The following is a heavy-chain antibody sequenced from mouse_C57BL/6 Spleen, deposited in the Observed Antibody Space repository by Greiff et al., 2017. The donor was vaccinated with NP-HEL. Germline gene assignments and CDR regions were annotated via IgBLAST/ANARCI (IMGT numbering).Heavy chain of an antibody. CDR1: GFTFSDYG. Sequence: EVMLVESGGGLVKPGGSLKLSCAASGFTFSDYGMHWVRQAPEKGLEWVAYISSGSSTIYYADTVKGRFTISRDNAKNTLFLQMTSLRSEDTAMYYWARRPDGYYAMDYWGQGTSVTVSS. J-gene: IGHJ4*01. CDR3: ARRPDGYYAMDY. D-gene: IGHD2-3*01. CDR2: ISSGSSTI. V-gene: IGHV5-17*01.